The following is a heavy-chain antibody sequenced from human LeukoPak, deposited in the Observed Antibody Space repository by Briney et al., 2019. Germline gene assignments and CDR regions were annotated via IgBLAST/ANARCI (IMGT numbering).Heavy chain of an antibody. Sequence: GGSLRLSCIASGFTLSSYEMSWIRQAPGKGLEWVSSVDYSGGDTHYADSVMGRFTISRDNSKNTLYLQMNSLRAEDTAVYYCAKVEVTPFDYWGQGTLVTVSS. V-gene: IGHV3-23*01. J-gene: IGHJ4*02. CDR1: GFTLSSYE. D-gene: IGHD5-18*01. CDR2: VDYSGGDT. CDR3: AKVEVTPFDY.